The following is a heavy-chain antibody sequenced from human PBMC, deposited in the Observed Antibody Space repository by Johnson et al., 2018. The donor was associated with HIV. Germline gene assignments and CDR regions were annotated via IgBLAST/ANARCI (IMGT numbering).Heavy chain of an antibody. J-gene: IGHJ3*02. CDR1: GFTFSSYW. CDR3: ARGPLYYFASGLWAFDI. V-gene: IGHV3-74*02. Sequence: VQLVESGGGLVKPGRSLRLSCAASGFTFSSYWMHWVRQAPGKGLVWVSRINSDGSSTSYADSVKGRFTISRDNAKNTLYLQMNSLSTDDTAAYFCARGPLYYFASGLWAFDIWGQGTMVTVSS. D-gene: IGHD3-10*01. CDR2: INSDGSST.